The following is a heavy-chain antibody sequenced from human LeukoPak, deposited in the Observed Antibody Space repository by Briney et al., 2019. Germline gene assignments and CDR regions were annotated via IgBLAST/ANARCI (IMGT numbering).Heavy chain of an antibody. D-gene: IGHD3-10*01. J-gene: IGHJ5*02. CDR1: GGSISSYY. Sequence: PSRTLSLTCTVSGGSISSYYWSWIRQPPGKGLEWIGYIYYSGSTNYNPSLKSRVTISVDTSKNQFSLKLSSVTAADTAVYYCARVFYGSGSPNWFDPWGQGTLVTVSS. V-gene: IGHV4-59*01. CDR2: IYYSGST. CDR3: ARVFYGSGSPNWFDP.